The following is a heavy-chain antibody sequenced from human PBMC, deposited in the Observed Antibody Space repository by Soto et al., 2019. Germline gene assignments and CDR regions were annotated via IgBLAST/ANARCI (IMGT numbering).Heavy chain of an antibody. J-gene: IGHJ6*02. CDR1: GGSISSGGYS. CDR2: IYHGGST. Sequence: SSETLSPTCAVSGGSISSGGYSWSWIRQPPGKGLEWIGYIYHGGSTYYNPSLKSRVTISVDRSKNQFSLKLSSVTAADTAVYSCASSRYCSGGSCYSLSSYYYYGMDVWGQGTTVTVSS. V-gene: IGHV4-30-2*01. D-gene: IGHD2-15*01. CDR3: ASSRYCSGGSCYSLSSYYYYGMDV.